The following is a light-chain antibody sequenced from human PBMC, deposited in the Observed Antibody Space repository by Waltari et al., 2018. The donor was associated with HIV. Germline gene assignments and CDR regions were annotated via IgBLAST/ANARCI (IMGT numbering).Light chain of an antibody. J-gene: IGKJ1*01. V-gene: IGKV4-1*01. CDR3: QQYYTTPLT. Sequence: DIVMTQSPDSLAVSLGERATINCKSNQSVLYSSNNRNYLAWYQQKPGQSPKLLIYWASTRESGVPDRFSGSGSATDFTLTITSLQAEDVAVYYCQQYYTTPLTFDQGP. CDR1: QSVLYSSNNRNY. CDR2: WAS.